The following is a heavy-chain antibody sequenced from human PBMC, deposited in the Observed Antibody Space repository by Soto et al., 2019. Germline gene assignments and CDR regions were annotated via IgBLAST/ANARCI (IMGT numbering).Heavy chain of an antibody. J-gene: IGHJ4*02. CDR2: TRNKANSYTT. CDR1: GFTFSDHY. Sequence: EVQLVESGGGLVQPGGSLRLSCAASGFTFSDHYMDWVRQAPGKGLEWVGRTRNKANSYTTEYAASVKGRFTISRDDSKNSVYLQMNSLKTEDTAVYYCARDLGGLFLWGQYYFDYWGQGTLVTVSS. V-gene: IGHV3-72*01. CDR3: ARDLGGLFLWGQYYFDY. D-gene: IGHD3-16*01.